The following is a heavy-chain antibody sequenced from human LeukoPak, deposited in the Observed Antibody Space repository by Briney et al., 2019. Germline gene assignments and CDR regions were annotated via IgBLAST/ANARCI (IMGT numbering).Heavy chain of an antibody. CDR1: GYSFASSW. V-gene: IGHV5-51*01. CDR3: ARHGHCTNGVCYSNYYYHMDV. Sequence: HGESLKISGKGSGYSFASSWIGWVRQMPGKGPEWMGIIYPDDSDTRYSPSFEGQITISVDKSISTAYLQWSSLKASDTAVYYCARHGHCTNGVCYSNYYYHMDVWGKGTTVTVSS. J-gene: IGHJ6*03. CDR2: IYPDDSDT. D-gene: IGHD2-8*01.